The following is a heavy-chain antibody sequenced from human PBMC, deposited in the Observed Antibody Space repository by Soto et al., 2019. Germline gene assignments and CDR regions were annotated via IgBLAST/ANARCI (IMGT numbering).Heavy chain of an antibody. V-gene: IGHV1-69*08. D-gene: IGHD3-10*01. CDR1: GGTFSSYT. J-gene: IGHJ6*02. CDR3: AREGITMVRGGGMDV. Sequence: QVQLVQSGDEVNKPGSLVKVSCKASGGTFSSYTISWVRQAPGQGLEWMGRIIPILGIANYAQKFQGRVTITADKSTSTAYMELSSLRSEDTAVYYCAREGITMVRGGGMDVWGQGTTVTVSS. CDR2: IIPILGIA.